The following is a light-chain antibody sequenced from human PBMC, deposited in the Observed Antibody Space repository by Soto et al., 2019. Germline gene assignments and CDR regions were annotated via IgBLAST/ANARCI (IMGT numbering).Light chain of an antibody. Sequence: QSVLTQPASVSGSPGQSITISCTGTSSDVGAYIFVSWYQQHPGKAPKLMIYDIINRPSGVSNRFSGSKSGNTASLTISGLQAEDEAEYYCSSYTNINTRACVFGTGTKLTVL. V-gene: IGLV2-14*03. J-gene: IGLJ1*01. CDR2: DII. CDR3: SSYTNINTRACV. CDR1: SSDVGAYIF.